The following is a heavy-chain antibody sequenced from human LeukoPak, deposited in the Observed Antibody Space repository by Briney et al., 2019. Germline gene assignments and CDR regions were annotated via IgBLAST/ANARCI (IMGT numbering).Heavy chain of an antibody. CDR2: IYSGGTT. Sequence: GGSLRLSCAASGFTVSSNYMSWVRQAPGKGLEWVSVIYSGGTTYYADSVKGRFTISRDNSQNTLYVQMNSLRAEDTAVYYCARSKAIAGAVFDYWGQGTLVTVSS. V-gene: IGHV3-53*01. CDR1: GFTVSSNY. CDR3: ARSKAIAGAVFDY. J-gene: IGHJ4*02. D-gene: IGHD6-13*01.